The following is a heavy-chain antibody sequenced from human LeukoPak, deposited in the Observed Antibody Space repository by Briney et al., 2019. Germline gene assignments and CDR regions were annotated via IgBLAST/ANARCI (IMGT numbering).Heavy chain of an antibody. CDR1: GFTVSSNY. D-gene: IGHD5-12*01. V-gene: IGHV3-53*01. Sequence: GGSLRLSCAASGFTVSSNYMSWVRQAPGKGLEWVSAISGSGGSTYYADSVKGRFTISRDNSKNTLYLQMNSLRAEDTAVYYCARGPSGYHNTGGQGTLVTVSS. J-gene: IGHJ4*02. CDR3: ARGPSGYHNT. CDR2: ISGSGGST.